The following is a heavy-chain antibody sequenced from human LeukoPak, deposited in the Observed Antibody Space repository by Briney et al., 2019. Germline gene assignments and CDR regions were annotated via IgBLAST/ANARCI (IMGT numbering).Heavy chain of an antibody. CDR3: SRASSTSYYDY. J-gene: IGHJ4*03. D-gene: IGHD6-19*01. V-gene: IGHV4-38-2*02. Sequence: SETLSLTCTVSGYSITSGYYWGWIRQPPGKGMEWIGTIYHSGSTYYNPSLKSRVTISVDTSKNQFSLKLSSVTAADTALYYCSRASSTSYYDYWGQGSLVTVSS. CDR2: IYHSGST. CDR1: GYSITSGYY.